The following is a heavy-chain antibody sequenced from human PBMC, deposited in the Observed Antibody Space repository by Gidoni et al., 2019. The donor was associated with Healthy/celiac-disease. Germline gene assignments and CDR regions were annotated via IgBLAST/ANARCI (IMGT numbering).Heavy chain of an antibody. V-gene: IGHV3-23*01. CDR1: GFTFSSYA. J-gene: IGHJ3*02. D-gene: IGHD1-1*01. Sequence: EVQLLESGGGLVQPGGSLRLSCAASGFTFSSYAMRWVRQAPGKGLEWVSAISGSGGSTYYADAVKGRFTISRDNSKNTLYLQMNSLRAEDTAVYYCAKSPRSGWDPDAFDIWGQGTMVTVSS. CDR2: ISGSGGST. CDR3: AKSPRSGWDPDAFDI.